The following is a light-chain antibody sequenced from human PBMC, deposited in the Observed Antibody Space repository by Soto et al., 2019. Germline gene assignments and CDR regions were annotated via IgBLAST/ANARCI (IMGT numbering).Light chain of an antibody. CDR2: GAS. CDR3: QHYNSWPALT. V-gene: IGKV3-15*01. J-gene: IGKJ4*02. CDR1: QSVSSN. Sequence: EIVMTQSPATLSVSPGERATLSCRASQSVSSNLAWYQQKPGQAPRLLIYGASTRATGIPARFSGSGSGTEGTLTVSSLQSEDFAVYSCQHYNSWPALTFGGGTKVEIK.